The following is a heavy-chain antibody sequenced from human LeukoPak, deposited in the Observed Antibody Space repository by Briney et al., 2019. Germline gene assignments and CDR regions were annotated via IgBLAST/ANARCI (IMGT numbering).Heavy chain of an antibody. J-gene: IGHJ6*02. D-gene: IGHD1-26*01. CDR1: GGTFSSYA. CDR2: IIPIFGTA. Sequence: SVKVSCKASGGTFSSYAISWVRQAPGQGLEWMGGIIPIFGTANYAQKFQGRVTITADESTSTAYMELSSLRSEDTAVYYCARDQSLVGALLAGYYYYGMDVWGQGTTVTVSS. CDR3: ARDQSLVGALLAGYYYYGMDV. V-gene: IGHV1-69*13.